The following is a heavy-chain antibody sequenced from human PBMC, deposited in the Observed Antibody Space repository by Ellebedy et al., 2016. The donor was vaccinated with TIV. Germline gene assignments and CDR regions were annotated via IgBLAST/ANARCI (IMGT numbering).Heavy chain of an antibody. CDR3: SRQVGDGSGWYWGLFD. CDR1: GFTFSDSA. J-gene: IGHJ4*02. D-gene: IGHD6-19*01. Sequence: GGSLRLXCAASGFTFSDSAMHWVRQASGKGLEWVGRIRSQANNYATTYGVSVKGRFTISRDDSKNTAYLQMNSLKSDDTAVYYCSRQVGDGSGWYWGLFDWGQGTRVTVSS. CDR2: IRSQANNYAT. V-gene: IGHV3-73*01.